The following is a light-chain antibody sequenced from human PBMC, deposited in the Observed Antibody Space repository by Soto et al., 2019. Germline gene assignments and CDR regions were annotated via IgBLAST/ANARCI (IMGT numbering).Light chain of an antibody. CDR3: RSYTSSSTWV. CDR2: EVS. CDR1: SSDVGGYNY. V-gene: IGLV2-14*01. J-gene: IGLJ3*02. Sequence: QSALTQPASVSGSPGQSITISCTGTSSDVGGYNYVSWYQQHPGKAPKLMIYEVSNRPSGVSNRFSGSKSGNTASLSISGLQAEDEADYYCRSYTSSSTWVFGGGTKLPVL.